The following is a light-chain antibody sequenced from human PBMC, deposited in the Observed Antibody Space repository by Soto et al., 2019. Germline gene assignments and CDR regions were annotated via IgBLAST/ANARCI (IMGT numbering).Light chain of an antibody. CDR1: QGIANY. J-gene: IGKJ1*01. CDR2: AAS. Sequence: IQMTQYPSSLSASLGDRVNITRRVSQGIANYLAWYQQKPGKVPSLLISAASTLQSGVPSRFSGSGYGTDFTLTISSLQTEDVATYYCKRYNSAPRTFGQGTKVDIK. V-gene: IGKV1-27*01. CDR3: KRYNSAPRT.